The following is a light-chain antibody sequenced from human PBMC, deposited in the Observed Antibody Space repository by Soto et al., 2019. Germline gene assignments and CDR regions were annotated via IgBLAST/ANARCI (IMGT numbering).Light chain of an antibody. Sequence: EIVLTQSAGALSLSPGERATLSCRASQSVSSSYLAWYQQKPGQAPRLLIYGASSRATGIPDRFSGSGSGTEFTLTISSLQSEDFAVYYCQQYNDWPPITFGQGTRLEIK. CDR1: QSVSSSY. J-gene: IGKJ5*01. V-gene: IGKV3-20*01. CDR3: QQYNDWPPIT. CDR2: GAS.